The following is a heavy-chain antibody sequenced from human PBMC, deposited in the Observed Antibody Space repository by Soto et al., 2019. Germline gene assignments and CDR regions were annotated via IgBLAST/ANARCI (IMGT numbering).Heavy chain of an antibody. Sequence: VASVKVSCKASGGTFSSYAISWVRQAPGQGLEWMGGIIPIFGTANYAQKFQGRVTITADESTSTAYMELSSLRSEDTAVYYCATQTTVVRSYYYYGMDVWGQGPTVTVSS. D-gene: IGHD4-17*01. CDR1: GGTFSSYA. J-gene: IGHJ6*02. CDR2: IIPIFGTA. V-gene: IGHV1-69*13. CDR3: ATQTTVVRSYYYYGMDV.